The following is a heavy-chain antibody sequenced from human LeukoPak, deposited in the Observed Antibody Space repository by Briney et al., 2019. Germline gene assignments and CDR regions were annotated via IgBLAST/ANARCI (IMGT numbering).Heavy chain of an antibody. CDR1: GGSISSGSYY. Sequence: SQTLSLTCTVSGGSISSGSYYWSWIRQPAGKGLEWIGRIYTSGSTTYNSSLKSRVTISLDTSKNHFSLRLSSVTAADTAVYYCARDREVGATGYYSDYWGQGTLVTVST. CDR3: ARDREVGATGYYSDY. CDR2: IYTSGST. D-gene: IGHD1-26*01. V-gene: IGHV4-61*02. J-gene: IGHJ4*02.